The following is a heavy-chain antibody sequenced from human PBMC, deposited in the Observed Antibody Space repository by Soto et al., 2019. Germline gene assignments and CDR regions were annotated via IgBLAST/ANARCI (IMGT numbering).Heavy chain of an antibody. V-gene: IGHV3-23*01. D-gene: IGHD3-10*01. CDR2: IRGSGGST. J-gene: IGHJ6*02. Sequence: EVQLLESGGGLVQPGGSLRLSCAASGFTFSSYAMSWVRQAPGKGLEWVSSIRGSGGSTQYADSVKGRFTISRDNSKNPLYLQMTSLRAEDTAVYYCAKERTYYYGSGSYHHYGMDVWGQGTTVTVSS. CDR3: AKERTYYYGSGSYHHYGMDV. CDR1: GFTFSSYA.